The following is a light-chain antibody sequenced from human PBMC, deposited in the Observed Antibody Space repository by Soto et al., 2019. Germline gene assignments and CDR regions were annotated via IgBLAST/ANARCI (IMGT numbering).Light chain of an antibody. CDR1: QSISSW. CDR2: KAS. J-gene: IGKJ1*01. Sequence: DIQMTQSPSTLSASVGDRVTITCRSSQSISSWLAWYQQKQGKAPKLLIYKASSLESGVPSRFSGSGSGTEFTLTISSLQPDDFATYYCQQYNSYWTFGQGTKVEIK. CDR3: QQYNSYWT. V-gene: IGKV1-5*03.